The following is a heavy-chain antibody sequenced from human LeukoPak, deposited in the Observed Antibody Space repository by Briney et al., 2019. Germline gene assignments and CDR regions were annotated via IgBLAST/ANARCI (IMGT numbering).Heavy chain of an antibody. J-gene: IGHJ5*02. CDR1: GGTFSSYA. V-gene: IGHV1-69*01. CDR3: ARRWELLGNWFDP. D-gene: IGHD1-26*01. CDR2: IIPIFGTA. Sequence: SVKVSCKASGGTFSSYAISWVRQAPGQGREWMGGIIPIFGTANYAQKFQGRVTITADETTSTAYMELSSLRSEDTAVYYCARRWELLGNWFDPWGQGTLVTVSS.